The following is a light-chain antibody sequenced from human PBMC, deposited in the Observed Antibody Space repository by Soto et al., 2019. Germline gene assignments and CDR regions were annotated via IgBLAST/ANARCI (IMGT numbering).Light chain of an antibody. CDR3: QQYNNWPRT. CDR2: GAS. CDR1: QSVSSN. V-gene: IGKV3-15*01. J-gene: IGKJ1*01. Sequence: EIVMTQSPATLSVSPGERATLSCRASQSVSSNLAWYQQKPAQAPRLLIYGASTRATGIPARFSGGGSGTEFTLTISRLQSEDFAVYYCQQYNNWPRTFGQGTKVEIK.